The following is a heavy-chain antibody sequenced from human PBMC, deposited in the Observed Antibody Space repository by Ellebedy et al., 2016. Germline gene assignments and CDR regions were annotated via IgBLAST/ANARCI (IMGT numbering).Heavy chain of an antibody. CDR1: GYTFTSYY. CDR3: ARDQSKGVVPAPYNWFNP. Sequence: ASVKVSCXASGYTFTSYYMHWVRQAPGQGLEWMGIINPSGGSTSYAQKFQGRVTMTRDTSTSTVYMELSSLRSEDTAVYYCARDQSKGVVPAPYNWFNPWGQGTLVTVSS. D-gene: IGHD2-2*01. J-gene: IGHJ5*02. V-gene: IGHV1-46*01. CDR2: INPSGGST.